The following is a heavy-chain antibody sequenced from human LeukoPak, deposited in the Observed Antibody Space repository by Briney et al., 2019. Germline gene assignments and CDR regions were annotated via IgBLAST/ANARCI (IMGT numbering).Heavy chain of an antibody. D-gene: IGHD3-3*01. CDR1: GGSISNYY. Sequence: SETLSLTCTVSGGSISNYYWSWIRQPPGKGLEWIGYIYYSGSTNYNPSLKSRVTISVDTSKNQFSLKLSSVTAADTAVYYCARLEPQTYDFWSGYEGAFDIWGQGTMVTVSS. CDR2: IYYSGST. V-gene: IGHV4-59*08. J-gene: IGHJ3*02. CDR3: ARLEPQTYDFWSGYEGAFDI.